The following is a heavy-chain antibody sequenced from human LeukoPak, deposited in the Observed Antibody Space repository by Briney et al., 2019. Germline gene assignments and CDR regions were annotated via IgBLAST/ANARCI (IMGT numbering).Heavy chain of an antibody. CDR2: INPNSGGT. J-gene: IGHJ4*02. D-gene: IGHD3-9*01. Sequence: ASVKVSCKASGYTFTGYYMHWVRQAPGQGLEWMGWINPNSGGTNYAQKFQGRVTMTRDTSISTAYMELSRLRSDDTAVYYCASPTIFSIGPFDYWGQGTLVTVSS. CDR3: ASPTIFSIGPFDY. CDR1: GYTFTGYY. V-gene: IGHV1-2*02.